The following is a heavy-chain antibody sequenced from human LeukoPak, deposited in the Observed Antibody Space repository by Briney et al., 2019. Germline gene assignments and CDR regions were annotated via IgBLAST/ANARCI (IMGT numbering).Heavy chain of an antibody. CDR2: ISSGSSYI. V-gene: IGHV3-21*01. CDR3: ARDRSRVSDY. J-gene: IGHJ4*02. Sequence: GGSLRLSCAASGFTFSTYSMNWVRQAPGKGLEWVSAISSGSSYIYYADSMKGRFTISRDNAKNSLYLQMNSLRAEDTAVYYCARDRSRVSDYWGQGTLVTVSS. CDR1: GFTFSTYS.